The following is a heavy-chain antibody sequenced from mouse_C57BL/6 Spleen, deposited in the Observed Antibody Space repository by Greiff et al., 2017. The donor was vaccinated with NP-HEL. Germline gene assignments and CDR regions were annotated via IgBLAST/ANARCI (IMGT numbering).Heavy chain of an antibody. V-gene: IGHV1-26*01. Sequence: EVQLQQSGPELVKPGASVKISCKASGYTFTDYYMNWVKQSHGKSLEWIGDINPNNGGTSYNQKFKGKATLTVDKSSSTAYMELRSLTSEDSAVYYCARYTITTVVAQYYYAMDYWGQGTSVTVSS. J-gene: IGHJ4*01. CDR2: INPNNGGT. CDR1: GYTFTDYY. CDR3: ARYTITTVVAQYYYAMDY. D-gene: IGHD1-1*01.